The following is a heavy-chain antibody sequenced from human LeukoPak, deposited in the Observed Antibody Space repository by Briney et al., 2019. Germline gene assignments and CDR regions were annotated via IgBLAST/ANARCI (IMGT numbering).Heavy chain of an antibody. Sequence: GGSLRLSCAASGFTFSSYVLHWVRQAPGKGLEWVAVISSDESNKYYADSVKGRFTISRDNSKNTLYLQMNSLRPEDTAVYYCARPLMVPFSDAFDIWGQGTMVTVSS. J-gene: IGHJ3*02. V-gene: IGHV3-30*04. CDR3: ARPLMVPFSDAFDI. CDR2: ISSDESNK. D-gene: IGHD2-8*01. CDR1: GFTFSSYV.